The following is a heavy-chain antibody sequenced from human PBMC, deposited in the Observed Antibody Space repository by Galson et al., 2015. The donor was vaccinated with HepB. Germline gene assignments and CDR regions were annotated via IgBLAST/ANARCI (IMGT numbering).Heavy chain of an antibody. CDR1: GYTFTSYA. V-gene: IGHV1-18*01. J-gene: IGHJ4*02. CDR2: LSTYNANT. Sequence: SVKVSCKASGYTFTSYAISWVRQAPGQGLEWMGWLSTYNANTEYAQKLQGRVTMTTDTSTSTAYMELRSLRSDDTAVYYCARGGALGVITPLHFDYWGQGTLVTVSS. CDR3: ARGGALGVITPLHFDY. D-gene: IGHD3-22*01.